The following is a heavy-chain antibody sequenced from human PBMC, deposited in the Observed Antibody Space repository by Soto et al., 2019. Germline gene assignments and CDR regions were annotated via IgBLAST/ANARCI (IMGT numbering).Heavy chain of an antibody. CDR1: GGSISGSY. CDR3: TKYRRTDAEGYSFDY. J-gene: IGHJ4*02. CDR2: IHYSGST. V-gene: IGHV4-59*01. D-gene: IGHD2-15*01. Sequence: SETLSLPCTVSGGSISGSYWSWIRQTPGKVMEWVGYIHYSGSTNYNPSLKSRVAMSVDSAKNQFSLQLSYVTAADTGVYFCTKYRRTDAEGYSFDYWGQGALVTVS.